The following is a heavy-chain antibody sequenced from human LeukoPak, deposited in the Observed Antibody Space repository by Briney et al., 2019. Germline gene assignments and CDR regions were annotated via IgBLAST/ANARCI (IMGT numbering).Heavy chain of an antibody. CDR1: GGSINSYY. V-gene: IGHV4-59*06. CDR2: IHYSEST. CDR3: ARGHEDYDSSGYYRFDY. Sequence: SETLSLTCTVSGGSINSYYWSWIRQHPGKGLEWIGYIHYSESTYYNPSLRSRVTISVDTSKNQFSLKLNSVTAADTAVYFCARGHEDYDSSGYYRFDYWGQGTLVTVSS. D-gene: IGHD3-22*01. J-gene: IGHJ4*02.